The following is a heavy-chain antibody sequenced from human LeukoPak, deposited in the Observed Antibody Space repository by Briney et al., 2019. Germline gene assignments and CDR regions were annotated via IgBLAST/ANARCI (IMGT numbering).Heavy chain of an antibody. CDR3: ARGYYDFWSGYYHPTHFDY. CDR2: IKQDGSEK. Sequence: GGSLRLSCAASGFTFSSYWMSWVRQAPGKGLEWVANIKQDGSEKYYVDSVKGRFTISRDNAKNSLYLQMNSLRAEDTAVYYCARGYYDFWSGYYHPTHFDYWGQGTLVTVSS. V-gene: IGHV3-7*04. CDR1: GFTFSSYW. D-gene: IGHD3-3*01. J-gene: IGHJ4*02.